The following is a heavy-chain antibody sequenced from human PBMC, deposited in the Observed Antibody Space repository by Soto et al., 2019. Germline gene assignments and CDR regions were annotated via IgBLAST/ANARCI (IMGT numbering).Heavy chain of an antibody. CDR3: ARNDYAGNFDY. D-gene: IGHD4-17*01. V-gene: IGHV4-30-2*01. CDR1: GGSISSGGYS. Sequence: PSETLSLTCAVSGGSISSGGYSWSWIRQPPGKGLEWIGYMYHSGSTYYNPSLKSRVTISVDRSKNQFSLKLSSVTAADTAVYYCARNDYAGNFDYWGQGTLVTVSS. CDR2: MYHSGST. J-gene: IGHJ4*02.